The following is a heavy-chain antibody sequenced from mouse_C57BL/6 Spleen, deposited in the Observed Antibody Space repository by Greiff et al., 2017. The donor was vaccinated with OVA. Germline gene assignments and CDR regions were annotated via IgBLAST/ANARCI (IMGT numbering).Heavy chain of an antibody. CDR2: ISSGSSTI. CDR1: GFTFSDYG. D-gene: IGHD4-1*01. J-gene: IGHJ4*01. CDR3: ANLGPGTIYYYAMDY. Sequence: EVQLVESGGGLVKPGGSLKLSCAASGFTFSDYGMHWVRQAPEKGLEWVAYISSGSSTIYYADTVKGRFTISRDNAKNTLFLQMTSLRSEDTAMYYCANLGPGTIYYYAMDYWGQGTSVTVSS. V-gene: IGHV5-17*01.